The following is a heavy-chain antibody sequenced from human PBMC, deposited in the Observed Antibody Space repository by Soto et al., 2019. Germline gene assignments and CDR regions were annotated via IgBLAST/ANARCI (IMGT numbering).Heavy chain of an antibody. CDR2: INPNSGVT. D-gene: IGHD5-12*01. V-gene: IGHV1-2*04. J-gene: IGHJ6*03. CDR3: ARESGGATATLDYYYFYMDV. Sequence: QVQLVQSGAEVRKPGVSVTVSCRSSGDSFNDYYIHWVRQAPGQGLEWMGWINPNSGVTKYAQKFQGWVSMTRDTSIRTVYMQLSRLRSDDTAVYYCARESGGATATLDYYYFYMDVWGTGTTVTVSS. CDR1: GDSFNDYY.